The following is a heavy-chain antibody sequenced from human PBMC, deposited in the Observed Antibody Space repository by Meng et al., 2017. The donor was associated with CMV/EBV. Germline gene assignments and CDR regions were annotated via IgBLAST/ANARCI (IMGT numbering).Heavy chain of an antibody. D-gene: IGHD2-8*01. CDR1: GFTFSSYD. V-gene: IGHV3-23*01. CDR2: ISSSADST. Sequence: GESLKISCVASGFTFSSYDMSWVRQAPGKGLEWVATISSSADSTYYADSVKGRFTISRDKSKNMLYLQMHSLRAEDTAVYYCAKDIVLMVYAIGLDYWGQGTLVTVSS. CDR3: AKDIVLMVYAIGLDY. J-gene: IGHJ4*02.